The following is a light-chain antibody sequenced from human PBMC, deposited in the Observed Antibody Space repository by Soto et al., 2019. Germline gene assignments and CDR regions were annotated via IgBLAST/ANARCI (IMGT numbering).Light chain of an antibody. CDR2: DTS. V-gene: IGKV3D-20*02. Sequence: EIVLTQSPGTLSLSPGERATLSCRASQTLSNSFIAWYQQKPGQAPRLLIYDTSSRATGVPDRYSASGSGTDFTLTISRLEPEDFAVYYCQQHISWPLTFGGGTKVDIK. J-gene: IGKJ4*01. CDR3: QQHISWPLT. CDR1: QTLSNSF.